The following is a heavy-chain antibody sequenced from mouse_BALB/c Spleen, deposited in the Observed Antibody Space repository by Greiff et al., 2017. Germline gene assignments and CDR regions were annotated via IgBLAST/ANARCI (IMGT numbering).Heavy chain of an antibody. V-gene: IGHV1-4*02. Sequence: QVQLKESAAELARPRASVKMSCKASGYTFTSYTMHWVKQRPGQGLEWIGYINPSSGYTEYNQKFKDKTTLTADKSSSTAYMQLSSLTSEDSAVYYCARSTMITTGVFAYWGQGTLVTVSA. CDR3: ARSTMITTGVFAY. D-gene: IGHD2-4*01. CDR1: GYTFTSYT. J-gene: IGHJ3*01. CDR2: INPSSGYT.